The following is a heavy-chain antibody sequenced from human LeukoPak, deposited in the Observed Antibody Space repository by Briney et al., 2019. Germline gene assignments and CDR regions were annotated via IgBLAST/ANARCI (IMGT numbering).Heavy chain of an antibody. J-gene: IGHJ4*02. V-gene: IGHV3-30-3*01. CDR1: GFTFSSYA. Sequence: PGGSLRLSCVASGFTFSSYAMNWVRQAPGKGLEWVAVISYDGSNRYYADSVKGRFTISRDNSKNTLYLQMNSLRAEDTAVYYCATLWFGESAPNDYWGQGTLVTVSS. CDR2: ISYDGSNR. CDR3: ATLWFGESAPNDY. D-gene: IGHD3-10*01.